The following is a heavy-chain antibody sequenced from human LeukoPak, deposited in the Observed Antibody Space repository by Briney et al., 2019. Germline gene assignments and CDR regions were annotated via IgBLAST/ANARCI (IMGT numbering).Heavy chain of an antibody. D-gene: IGHD3-22*01. J-gene: IGHJ4*02. Sequence: PSETLSLTCTVSGGSISYYYWSWLRQPAGKGLEWFGRIYISGTTNYNPSLMSRITMSLDTSKNQLSLRLSSGLGADQIMHYCARDEARSGYIHDWGQGTLITVSS. CDR3: ARDEARSGYIHD. CDR1: GGSISYYY. CDR2: IYISGTT. V-gene: IGHV4-4*07.